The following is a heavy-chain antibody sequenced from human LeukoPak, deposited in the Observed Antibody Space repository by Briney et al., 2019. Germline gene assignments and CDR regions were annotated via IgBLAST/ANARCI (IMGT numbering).Heavy chain of an antibody. Sequence: GGSLRLSCAASGFTFSSYAMHWVRQAPGKGLEWVAVISYDGGNKYYADSVKGRFTISRDNSKNTLYLQMNSLRAEDTAVYYCARGYGVTDYWGQGTLVTVSS. V-gene: IGHV3-30-3*01. J-gene: IGHJ4*02. CDR3: ARGYGVTDY. D-gene: IGHD4-17*01. CDR2: ISYDGGNK. CDR1: GFTFSSYA.